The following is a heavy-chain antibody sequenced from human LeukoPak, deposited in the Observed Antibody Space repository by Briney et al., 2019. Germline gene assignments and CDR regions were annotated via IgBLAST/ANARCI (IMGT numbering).Heavy chain of an antibody. D-gene: IGHD6-13*01. V-gene: IGHV3-15*01. Sequence: GGSLRLSCAASGFTFSNAWMSWVRQAPGKGLEWVGRIKRKTDGGTTDYAAPVKVRFTISRDDSKNTLYLQMNSLKTEDTAVYYCTTDRGGIAAAGRVDYWGQGTLVTVSS. CDR3: TTDRGGIAAAGRVDY. CDR2: IKRKTDGGTT. CDR1: GFTFSNAW. J-gene: IGHJ4*02.